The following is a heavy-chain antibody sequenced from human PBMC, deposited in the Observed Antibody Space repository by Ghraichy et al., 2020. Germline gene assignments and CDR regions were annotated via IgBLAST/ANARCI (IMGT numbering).Heavy chain of an antibody. D-gene: IGHD3-3*01. J-gene: IGHJ5*02. CDR2: ISYDGSNK. CDR3: AKDQGTYYDFWSGYREYNWCDP. Sequence: GGSLRLSCAASGFTFSSYGMHWVRQAPGKGLEWVAVISYDGSNKYYADSVKGRFTISRDNSKNTLYLQMNSLRAEDTAVYYCAKDQGTYYDFWSGYREYNWCDPWGQGTLVTVSS. V-gene: IGHV3-30*18. CDR1: GFTFSSYG.